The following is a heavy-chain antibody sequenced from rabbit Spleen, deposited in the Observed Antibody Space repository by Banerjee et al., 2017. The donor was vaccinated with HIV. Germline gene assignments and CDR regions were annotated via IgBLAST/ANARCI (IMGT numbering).Heavy chain of an antibody. J-gene: IGHJ4*01. V-gene: IGHV1S45*01. CDR2: INAITGKA. CDR1: GFSFSNKAV. D-gene: IGHD2-1*01. Sequence: QEQLVESGGGLVKPEGSLTLTCTASGFSFSNKAVMCWVRQAPGKGLEWIACINAITGKAVYANWVNGRFTISSHNAQNTLYLQLSSLTAADTATYFCVRDQAGDADYGPYYLNLWGPGTLVTVS. CDR3: VRDQAGDADYGPYYLNL.